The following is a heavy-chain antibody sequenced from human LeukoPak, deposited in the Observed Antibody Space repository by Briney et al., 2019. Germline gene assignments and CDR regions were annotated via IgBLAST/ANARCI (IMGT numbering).Heavy chain of an antibody. CDR2: IKRDGTEK. J-gene: IGHJ6*04. CDR3: AELGITMIGGV. Sequence: GGSLRLSCAASGFTFSAYWMTWVRQAPGKGLEWVANIKRDGTEKYYVGSVEGRFTISRDNAKNSLYLQMNSLRAEDTAVYYCAELGITMIGGVWGKGTTVTISS. CDR1: GFTFSAYW. V-gene: IGHV3-7*01. D-gene: IGHD3-10*02.